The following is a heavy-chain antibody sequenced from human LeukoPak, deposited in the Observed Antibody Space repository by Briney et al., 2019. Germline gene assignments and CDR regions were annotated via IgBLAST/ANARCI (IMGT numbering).Heavy chain of an antibody. Sequence: SETLSLTCTVSGGSISSYYWSWIRQPAGKGLEWIGRIYTSGSTNYNPSLKSRVTMSVDTSKNQFSLKLSSVTAADTAVYYCARESRDSSGYRCLSYWGQGTLVTVSS. D-gene: IGHD3-22*01. V-gene: IGHV4-4*07. CDR2: IYTSGST. CDR1: GGSISSYY. J-gene: IGHJ4*02. CDR3: ARESRDSSGYRCLSY.